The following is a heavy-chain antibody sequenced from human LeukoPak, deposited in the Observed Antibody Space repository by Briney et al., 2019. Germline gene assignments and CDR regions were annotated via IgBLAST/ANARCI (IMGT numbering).Heavy chain of an antibody. CDR1: GFTFRLYT. CDR2: ITSTDGAI. J-gene: IGHJ4*02. CDR3: ARDRDWAFDY. V-gene: IGHV3-48*02. Sequence: PGGSLRLSCAASGFTFRLYTMNGVRQAPGKGLEWRSDITSTDGAIAYADSVKGRFTISRDDSKNSLYPQMNSLSDEDTAVYYCARDRDWAFDYWGQGTLITVSS. D-gene: IGHD3-9*01.